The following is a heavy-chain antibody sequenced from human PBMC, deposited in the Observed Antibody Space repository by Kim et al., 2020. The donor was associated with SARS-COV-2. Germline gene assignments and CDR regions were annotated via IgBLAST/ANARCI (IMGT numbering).Heavy chain of an antibody. J-gene: IGHJ4*02. CDR2: ISYDGSNK. Sequence: GGSLRLSCAASGFTFSSYGMHWVRQAPGKGLEWVAVISYDGSNKYYADSVKGRFTISRDNSKNTLYLQMNSLRAEYTAVYYCAKAFGEKTIWFGAYWGQGTLVTVSS. D-gene: IGHD3-10*01. CDR1: GFTFSSYG. V-gene: IGHV3-30*18. CDR3: AKAFGEKTIWFGAY.